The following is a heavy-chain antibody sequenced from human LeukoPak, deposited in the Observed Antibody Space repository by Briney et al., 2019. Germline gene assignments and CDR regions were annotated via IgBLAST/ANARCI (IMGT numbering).Heavy chain of an antibody. Sequence: AASVKVSCKASGYTFTGYYMHWVRQAPGQGLEWMGWINPNSGGTNYAQKFQGRVTMTRDTSISTAYMELSRLRSDDTAVYYCARVVRGIAVAGTGEYYYYYMDVWGKGTTVTVSS. CDR2: INPNSGGT. CDR1: GYTFTGYY. CDR3: ARVVRGIAVAGTGEYYYYYMDV. V-gene: IGHV1-2*02. D-gene: IGHD6-19*01. J-gene: IGHJ6*03.